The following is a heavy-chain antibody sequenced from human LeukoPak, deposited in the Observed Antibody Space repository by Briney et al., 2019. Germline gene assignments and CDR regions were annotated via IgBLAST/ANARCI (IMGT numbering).Heavy chain of an antibody. Sequence: GGSLRLSCAASGFTFSTYGMHWVRQAPGKGLEWVAFIRYDGSNKYYADSVKGRFTISRDNSKNTLYLQMNSLRAEDTAVYYCAKDLVVVPRVLDYWGQGTLVTVSS. CDR3: AKDLVVVPRVLDY. V-gene: IGHV3-30*02. CDR1: GFTFSTYG. CDR2: IRYDGSNK. J-gene: IGHJ4*02. D-gene: IGHD2-2*01.